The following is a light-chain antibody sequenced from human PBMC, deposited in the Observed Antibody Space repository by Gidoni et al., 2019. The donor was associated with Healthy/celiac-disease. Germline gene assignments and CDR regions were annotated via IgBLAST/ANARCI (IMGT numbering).Light chain of an antibody. CDR2: EVS. V-gene: IGLV2-14*01. CDR3: SSYTSSSTLEVV. Sequence: QSALTQPASVSGSPGQSITISCTGTSSDVGGYNYVSWYQQHPGKAPKLMIYEVSNRPSGVSNRFSGSKSGNTASLTISGLQAEDEADYYCSSYTSSSTLEVVFGGVTKLTVL. J-gene: IGLJ2*01. CDR1: SSDVGGYNY.